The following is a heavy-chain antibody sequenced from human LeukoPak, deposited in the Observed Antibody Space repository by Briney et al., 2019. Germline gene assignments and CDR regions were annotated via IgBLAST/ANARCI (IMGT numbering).Heavy chain of an antibody. CDR1: GFTFDDYA. CDR3: AKGSSGWLFFAFDI. Sequence: PGGSLRLCCAASGFTFDDYAMHWVRQAPGKGLEWVSGISWNSGSIGYADSVKGRFTISRDNAKNSPYLQMNSLRAEDTALYYCAKGSSGWLFFAFDIWGQGTMVTVSS. CDR2: ISWNSGSI. D-gene: IGHD6-19*01. J-gene: IGHJ3*02. V-gene: IGHV3-9*01.